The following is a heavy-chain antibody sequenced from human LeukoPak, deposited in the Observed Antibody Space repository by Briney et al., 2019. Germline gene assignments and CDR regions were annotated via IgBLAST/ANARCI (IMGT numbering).Heavy chain of an antibody. CDR2: ISGSGDST. V-gene: IGHV3-23*01. Sequence: PGGSLRLSCAASGFTFSSFALSWVRQAPGKGLEWVSSISGSGDSTYYMESVKGRFTISRDNSENTLYLQMNSLRAEDTAVYYCARAGGLRIAVAPIDCWGQGTLVIVSS. J-gene: IGHJ4*02. CDR3: ARAGGLRIAVAPIDC. CDR1: GFTFSSFA. D-gene: IGHD6-19*01.